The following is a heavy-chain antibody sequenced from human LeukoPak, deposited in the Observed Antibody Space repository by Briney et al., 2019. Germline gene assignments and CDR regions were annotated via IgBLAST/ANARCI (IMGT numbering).Heavy chain of an antibody. J-gene: IGHJ4*02. Sequence: PGGSLRLSCAASGFTFSRYAMNWVRQAPGKGLEWVSSISSSSSYIYYADSVKGRFTISRDNAKNSLYLQMNSLRAEDTAVYYCARARKSYDSSGYYTYYFDYWGQGTLVTVSS. CDR2: ISSSSSYI. CDR3: ARARKSYDSSGYYTYYFDY. D-gene: IGHD3-22*01. CDR1: GFTFSRYA. V-gene: IGHV3-21*01.